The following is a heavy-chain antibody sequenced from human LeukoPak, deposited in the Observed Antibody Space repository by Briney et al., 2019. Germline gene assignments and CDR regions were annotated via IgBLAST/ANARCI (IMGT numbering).Heavy chain of an antibody. CDR3: ARFFADYGSSGHFPAYFDY. Sequence: GGSLRLSCAASGFTVSGNYMSWVRQAPGKGLEWVSVIYSGGSTYYADSVKGRFTISRDNSKNTLYLQMNSLRAEDTAVYYCARFFADYGSSGHFPAYFDYWGQGTLVTVSS. CDR2: IYSGGST. CDR1: GFTVSGNY. V-gene: IGHV3-53*01. D-gene: IGHD3-22*01. J-gene: IGHJ4*02.